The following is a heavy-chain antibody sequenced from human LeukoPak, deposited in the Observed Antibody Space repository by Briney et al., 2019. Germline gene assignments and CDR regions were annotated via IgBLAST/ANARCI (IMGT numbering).Heavy chain of an antibody. V-gene: IGHV4-59*01. D-gene: IGHD6-19*01. J-gene: IGHJ4*02. CDR2: IYYSGST. CDR3: ARKGGSGWHFDY. Sequence: SETLSLTCTVSGGSISSNYWSWIRQPPGKGLEWIGYIYYSGSTNYNPSLKSRVTISADTSKNQFSLKLSSVTAADTAVYYCARKGGSGWHFDYWGQGTLVTVSS. CDR1: GGSISSNY.